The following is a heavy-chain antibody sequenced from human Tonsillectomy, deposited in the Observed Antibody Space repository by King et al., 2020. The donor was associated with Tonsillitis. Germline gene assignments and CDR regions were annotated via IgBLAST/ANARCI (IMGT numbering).Heavy chain of an antibody. CDR3: ARGLDYDDHAFDY. D-gene: IGHD4-17*01. CDR1: GASITSGGYT. V-gene: IGHV4-31*11. CDR2: IYNSGST. J-gene: IGHJ4*02. Sequence: QLQESGPRLVKPSQTLSLTCAVSGASITSGGYTWGWIRQHPGKGLEWIGYIYNSGSTDHNPSLKSRVTISQDTPKNHFSLKLTSVSVADTAVYFCARGLDYDDHAFDYWGQGTLVTVSS.